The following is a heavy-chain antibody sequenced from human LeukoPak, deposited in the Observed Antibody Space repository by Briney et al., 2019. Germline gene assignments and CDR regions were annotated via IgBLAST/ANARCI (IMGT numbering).Heavy chain of an antibody. Sequence: ASVKVSCKASGYTFTSYYMHWVRQAPGQGLEWMGIIDPSGGSTTYAQKFQGRVTMTRDTSTRTVYMELSSLRSEDTAVYYRASDSSSSRWNLPDYWGQGTLVTVSS. V-gene: IGHV1-46*01. D-gene: IGHD6-6*01. CDR1: GYTFTSYY. CDR3: ASDSSSSRWNLPDY. CDR2: IDPSGGST. J-gene: IGHJ4*02.